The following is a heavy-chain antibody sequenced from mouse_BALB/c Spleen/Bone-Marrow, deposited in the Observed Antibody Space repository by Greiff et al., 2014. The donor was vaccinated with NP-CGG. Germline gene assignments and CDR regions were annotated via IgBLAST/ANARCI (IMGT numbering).Heavy chain of an antibody. CDR3: TRYGNSHYYAMDY. Sequence: QVQLQQPGAELVRPGASVKLSCRASGYTFTSYWLNWVKQRPGQGLEWIGNIYPSDSYTNYNQRFKDKATLTVDKSSSTAYMQLSSPTSEDSAVYYCTRYGNSHYYAMDYWGQGTSVTVSS. D-gene: IGHD1-1*01. CDR2: IYPSDSYT. V-gene: IGHV1-69*02. J-gene: IGHJ4*01. CDR1: GYTFTSYW.